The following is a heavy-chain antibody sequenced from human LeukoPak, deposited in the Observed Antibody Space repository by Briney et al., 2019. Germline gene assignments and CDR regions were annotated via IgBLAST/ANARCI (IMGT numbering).Heavy chain of an antibody. CDR3: ARGSGSFYIPYWFDP. V-gene: IGHV4-59*01. CDR1: GGSISSYY. CDR2: IYYSGST. D-gene: IGHD3-10*01. J-gene: IGHJ5*02. Sequence: SETLSLTCTVSGGSISSYYWSWIRQPPGKGLEWLGYIYYSGSTKYNPSLKSRVTISVDTSKNQFSLKLSSVTAADTAVYYCARGSGSFYIPYWFDPWGQGTLVTVSS.